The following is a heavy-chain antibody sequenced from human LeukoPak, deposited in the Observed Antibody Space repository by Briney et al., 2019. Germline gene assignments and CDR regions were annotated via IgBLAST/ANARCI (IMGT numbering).Heavy chain of an antibody. Sequence: KAGGSLRLSCSASGFTFSNYAMYWVRQTPGKGLEWVSSISSSGSYKYYADSLKGRLTISRDNAGNSVFLLLQSLTVEDTAVYYCARGMIRGALWCVDFWGLGSLVTVSS. J-gene: IGHJ4*02. V-gene: IGHV3-21*01. CDR1: GFTFSNYA. D-gene: IGHD4/OR15-4a*01. CDR2: ISSSGSYK. CDR3: ARGMIRGALWCVDF.